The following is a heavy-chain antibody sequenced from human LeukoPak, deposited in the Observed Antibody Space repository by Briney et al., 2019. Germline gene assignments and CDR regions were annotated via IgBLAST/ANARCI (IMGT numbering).Heavy chain of an antibody. Sequence: GGSLRLSCAASGFTFSSHWMYWVRQAPGKGLVWVSRINSDGSSTSYADSVKGRFTISRDNSKNTLYLQMNSLRTEDTAVYYCAKPSGSYYLLDAFDLWGQGTMVTVSS. J-gene: IGHJ3*01. D-gene: IGHD1-26*01. CDR1: GFTFSSHW. CDR3: AKPSGSYYLLDAFDL. CDR2: INSDGSST. V-gene: IGHV3-74*01.